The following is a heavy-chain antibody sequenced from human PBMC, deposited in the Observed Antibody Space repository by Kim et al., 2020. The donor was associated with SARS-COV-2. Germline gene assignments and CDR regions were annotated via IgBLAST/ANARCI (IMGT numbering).Heavy chain of an antibody. CDR3: ASDPELGYCSGGSCYSGDSWFDP. Sequence: SETLSLTCTVSGGSISSSSYYWGWIRQPPGKGLEWIGSIYYSGSTYYNPSLKSRVTISVDTSKNQFSLKLSSVTAADTAVYYCASDPELGYCSGGSCYSGDSWFDPWGQGTLVTVSS. J-gene: IGHJ5*02. CDR1: GGSISSSSYY. D-gene: IGHD2-15*01. CDR2: IYYSGST. V-gene: IGHV4-39*07.